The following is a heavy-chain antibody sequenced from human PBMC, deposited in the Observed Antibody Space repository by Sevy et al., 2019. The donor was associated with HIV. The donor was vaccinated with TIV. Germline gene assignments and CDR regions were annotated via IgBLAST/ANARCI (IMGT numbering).Heavy chain of an antibody. Sequence: GGSLRLSCAASGFTFDDYTMHWVRQAPGKGLERVSLISWDGGSTYYADSVKGRFTISRDNSKNSLYLQMNSLRTEDTALYYCAKDYSPGYSYGGFDYWGQGTLVTVSS. CDR1: GFTFDDYT. CDR3: AKDYSPGYSYGGFDY. J-gene: IGHJ4*02. CDR2: ISWDGGST. V-gene: IGHV3-43*01. D-gene: IGHD5-18*01.